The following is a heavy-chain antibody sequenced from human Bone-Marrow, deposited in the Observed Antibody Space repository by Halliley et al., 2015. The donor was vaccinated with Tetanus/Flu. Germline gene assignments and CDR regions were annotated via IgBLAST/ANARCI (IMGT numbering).Heavy chain of an antibody. CDR2: IFYSGTA. J-gene: IGHJ4*02. V-gene: IGHV4-39*01. D-gene: IGHD4-17*01. CDR1: GDSISSSAYY. Sequence: LRLSCTVSGDSISSSAYYWGWIRQSPGKGLEWIASIFYSGTAYYEPSLQGRVTISVDTSKNQFSLSLSSVTAADTAVYYCARHVASYPDYSPYFDSWGQGALVTVSS. CDR3: ARHVASYPDYSPYFDS.